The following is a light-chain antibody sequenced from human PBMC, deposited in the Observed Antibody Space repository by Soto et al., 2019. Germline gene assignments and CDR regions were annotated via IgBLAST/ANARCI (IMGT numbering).Light chain of an antibody. CDR3: SSYTSSSTPDV. Sequence: QSALTQPASVSGSPGQSITISCTGTSSDVGGYNYVSWYQQHPGKAPKLMIYEVSNRPSGVSNRFSGSKSGNTASLTISGLQAEDEGDYYCSSYTSSSTPDVFGTGTKVTVL. J-gene: IGLJ1*01. CDR2: EVS. V-gene: IGLV2-14*01. CDR1: SSDVGGYNY.